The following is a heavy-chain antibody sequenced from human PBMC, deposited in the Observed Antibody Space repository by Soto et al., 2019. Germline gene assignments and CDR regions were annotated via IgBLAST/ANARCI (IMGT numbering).Heavy chain of an antibody. J-gene: IGHJ5*02. CDR1: GGTFSRHA. CDR3: ARAAIHGSSWYFGFDP. D-gene: IGHD6-13*01. V-gene: IGHV1-69*01. CDR2: IIPLFGTT. Sequence: QVQLVQSGSEVKMPGSSVKVSCKTSGGTFSRHAINWVRQAPGQGLEWMGGIIPLFGTTNYAQKFKGRVTISADESTSTACMELSSLTSEDAAVYYCARAAIHGSSWYFGFDPWGQGTLVTVSS.